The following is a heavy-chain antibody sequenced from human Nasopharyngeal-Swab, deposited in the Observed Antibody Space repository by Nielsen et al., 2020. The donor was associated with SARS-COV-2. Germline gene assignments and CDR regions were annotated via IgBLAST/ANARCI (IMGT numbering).Heavy chain of an antibody. CDR3: VRPEGVATSFKYYFQYGMDV. V-gene: IGHV5-51*01. CDR1: GYSFTSYW. Sequence: GESLKISCKGSGYSFTSYWIAWVRQMPGKGLEWMGIIYPRDSDPRYSPSFQGQVTISADKSISTASLQWSSLKASDTAMYYCVRPEGVATSFKYYFQYGMDVWGQGTMVTVPS. J-gene: IGHJ6*02. CDR2: IYPRDSDP. D-gene: IGHD5-12*01.